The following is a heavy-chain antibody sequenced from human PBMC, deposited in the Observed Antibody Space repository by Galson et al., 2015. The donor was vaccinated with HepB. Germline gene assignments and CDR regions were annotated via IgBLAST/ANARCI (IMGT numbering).Heavy chain of an antibody. V-gene: IGHV3-66*01. D-gene: IGHD2-15*01. CDR1: GFTASSNY. Sequence: SLRLSCAASGFTASSNYMTWARQAPGKGLEWVSVNYSGGSTYYADSVKGRFTISRDNSKDTLYLQMNSLRAEDPAVYYCARIAWRVVDPPGAFDIWGQGTMVTVSS. CDR3: ARIAWRVVDPPGAFDI. J-gene: IGHJ3*02. CDR2: NYSGGST.